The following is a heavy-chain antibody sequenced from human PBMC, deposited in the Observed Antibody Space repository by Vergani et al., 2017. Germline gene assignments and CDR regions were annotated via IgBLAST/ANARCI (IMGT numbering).Heavy chain of an antibody. CDR2: LYASGST. D-gene: IGHD5-18*01. J-gene: IGHJ4*02. V-gene: IGHV4-38-2*01. CDR3: ARHLRGYSYGVFDY. Sequence: QVQLQESGPGLVKPSETLSLICDVFDFISNGHYWGWIRKSPEKGLEWIGGLYASGSTYYSPPQKSRVAISIDTSKNHFSLRLSSMTASDTAVYYCARHLRGYSYGVFDYWGQGREVTVSS. CDR1: DFISNGHY.